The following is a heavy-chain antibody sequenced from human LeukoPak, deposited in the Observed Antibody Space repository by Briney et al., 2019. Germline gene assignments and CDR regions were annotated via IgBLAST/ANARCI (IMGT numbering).Heavy chain of an antibody. J-gene: IGHJ4*02. CDR1: GYTFTSYY. CDR3: ATTYYYDSSGYPFDY. D-gene: IGHD3-22*01. V-gene: IGHV1-46*01. Sequence: GASVKVSCKASGYTFTSYYMHWVRQAPGQGLEWMGIINPSGGSTSYAQKFQGRVTMTRDMSTSTVYTELSSLRSEDTAVYYCATTYYYDSSGYPFDYWGQGTLVTVSS. CDR2: INPSGGST.